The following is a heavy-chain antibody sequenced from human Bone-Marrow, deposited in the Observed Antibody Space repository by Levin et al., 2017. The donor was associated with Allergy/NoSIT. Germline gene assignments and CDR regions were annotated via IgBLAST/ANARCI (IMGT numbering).Heavy chain of an antibody. J-gene: IGHJ4*02. D-gene: IGHD3-10*01. CDR2: INSNGVT. CDR1: GFTVSNNQ. V-gene: IGHV3-66*01. Sequence: LSLTCAASGFTVSNNQMNWVRQFPGKGLEWVSLINSNGVTNYADSVKGRFIISRDNSKNTLYLQMNSLRAEDTAIYYCARDVFRIINDCWGQGTLVTVSS. CDR3: ARDVFRIINDC.